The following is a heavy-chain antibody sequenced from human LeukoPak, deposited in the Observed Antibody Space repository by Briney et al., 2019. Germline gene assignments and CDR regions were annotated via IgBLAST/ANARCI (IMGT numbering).Heavy chain of an antibody. CDR3: ARDLLDTSMVHYWYFDL. V-gene: IGHV4-31*03. CDR1: GSSLSRGEYY. D-gene: IGHD5-18*01. Sequence: SETLSLTCTVSGSSLSRGEYYWSSIRQHPGKGLEWIGDIYYNRSTYYNPSLKSRVSISVDTSKNQFSLKLSSVTAADTAVYYCARDLLDTSMVHYWYFDLWGRGTLVTVSS. CDR2: IYYNRST. J-gene: IGHJ2*01.